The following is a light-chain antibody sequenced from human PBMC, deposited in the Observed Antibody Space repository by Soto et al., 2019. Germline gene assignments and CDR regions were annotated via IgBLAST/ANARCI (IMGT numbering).Light chain of an antibody. Sequence: QSALTQPPSVSGSPGQSATISCTGTSSDVGSYNRLSWYQQPPGTAPKLIMYEVNSRPSGVPDRFSGSKSGSTASLTISWLQAEDEADYYCSLYISGSTYVFGTGTKLTVL. CDR1: SSDVGSYNR. CDR2: EVN. J-gene: IGLJ1*01. CDR3: SLYISGSTYV. V-gene: IGLV2-18*01.